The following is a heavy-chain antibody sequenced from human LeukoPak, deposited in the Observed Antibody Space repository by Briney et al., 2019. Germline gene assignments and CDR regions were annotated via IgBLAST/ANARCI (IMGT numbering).Heavy chain of an antibody. V-gene: IGHV1-18*01. CDR2: ISAYNGNT. CDR3: ASYPFSGQLVAWGAFDI. D-gene: IGHD6-6*01. CDR1: GGTFSSYA. J-gene: IGHJ3*02. Sequence: ASVKVSCKASGGTFSSYAISWVRQAPGQGLEWMGWISAYNGNTNYAQKLQGRVTMTTDTSTSTAYMELRSLRSDDTAVYYCASYPFSGQLVAWGAFDIWGQGTMVTVSS.